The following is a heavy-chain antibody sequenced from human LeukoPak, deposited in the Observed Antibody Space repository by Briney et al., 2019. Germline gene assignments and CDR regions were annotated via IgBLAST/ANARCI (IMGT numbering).Heavy chain of an antibody. CDR2: IKEDGSEK. CDR3: ARGGNRYNP. D-gene: IGHD5-12*01. V-gene: IGHV3-7*02. Sequence: PGGSLRLSCAASGFTFSSYWMTWVRQVPGKGLEWVARIKEDGSEKYYVDSVNGRFTISRDNAKNSLYLQMNSLRAEDTAVYYCARGGNRYNPWGQGTLVTVSS. J-gene: IGHJ5*02. CDR1: GFTFSSYW.